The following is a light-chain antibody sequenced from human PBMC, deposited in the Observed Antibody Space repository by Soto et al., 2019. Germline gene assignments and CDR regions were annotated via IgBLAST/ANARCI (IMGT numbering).Light chain of an antibody. J-gene: IGKJ3*01. Sequence: DIQMTQSPSSLSASVRDRVTITCQASQDISNYLNWYQQKPGKAPKLLICDPSNLEPGVPSRLSRSRSGTDFTYYITSLQPEDIATYYCQQYDHLPFTFGPGTKVDIK. CDR1: QDISNY. V-gene: IGKV1-33*01. CDR3: QQYDHLPFT. CDR2: DPS.